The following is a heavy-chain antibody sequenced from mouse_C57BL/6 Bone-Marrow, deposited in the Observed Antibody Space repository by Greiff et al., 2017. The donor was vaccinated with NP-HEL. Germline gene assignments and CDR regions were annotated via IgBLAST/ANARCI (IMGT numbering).Heavy chain of an antibody. V-gene: IGHV14-4*01. CDR1: GFNIKDDY. CDR2: IDPENGDT. Sequence: VQLQQSGAELVRPGASVKLSCTASGFNIKDDYMHWVKQRPEQGLEWIGWIDPENGDTEYASKFQGKATITADPSSNTAYLQLSSLTSEDTAVYYCTSGSSPFAYWGQGTLVTVSA. D-gene: IGHD1-1*01. CDR3: TSGSSPFAY. J-gene: IGHJ3*01.